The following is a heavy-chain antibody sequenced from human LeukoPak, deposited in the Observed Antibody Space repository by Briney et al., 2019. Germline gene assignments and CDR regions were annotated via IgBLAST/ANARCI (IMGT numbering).Heavy chain of an antibody. Sequence: SVKVSCKASGYTFTSYDINWVRQATGQGLEWMGRIIPILGIANYARKFQGRVTITADKSTSTAYMELSSLRSEDTAVYYCARDGPYDSSGYYYGSDYYYYYGMDVWGQGTTVTVSS. CDR3: ARDGPYDSSGYYYGSDYYYYYGMDV. V-gene: IGHV1-69*04. CDR1: GYTFTSYD. J-gene: IGHJ6*02. D-gene: IGHD3-22*01. CDR2: IIPILGIA.